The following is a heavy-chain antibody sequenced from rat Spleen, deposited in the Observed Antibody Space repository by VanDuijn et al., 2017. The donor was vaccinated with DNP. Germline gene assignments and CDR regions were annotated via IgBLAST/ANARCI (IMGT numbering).Heavy chain of an antibody. CDR3: TTHGSISTISTGAMDV. V-gene: IGHV5S10*01. Sequence: EVQLVESGGGLVQPGRSLKLSCVASGLTFSDYSMAWVRQAPKKGLEWVATIVYDGSGAYYGDSVTGRFTISRDNAKRILYLRMDSLTSEDTATYYCTTHGSISTISTGAMDVWGQGTSVTVSS. CDR2: IVYDGSGA. D-gene: IGHD1-2*01. J-gene: IGHJ4*01. CDR1: GLTFSDYS.